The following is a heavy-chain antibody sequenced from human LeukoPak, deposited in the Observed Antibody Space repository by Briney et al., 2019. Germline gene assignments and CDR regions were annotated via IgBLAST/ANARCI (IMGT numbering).Heavy chain of an antibody. D-gene: IGHD2-21*02. CDR2: IYTSGAT. CDR3: ARWGDLYWYFDL. Sequence: PSETLSLTCTVSGGSIRSGSYYWNWIRQPAGKGLEWIGRIYTSGATDYNPSLKSRVTISVDTSKNQFSLKLSSVTAADTAVYYCARWGDLYWYFDLWGRGILVTVSS. J-gene: IGHJ2*01. V-gene: IGHV4-61*02. CDR1: GGSIRSGSYY.